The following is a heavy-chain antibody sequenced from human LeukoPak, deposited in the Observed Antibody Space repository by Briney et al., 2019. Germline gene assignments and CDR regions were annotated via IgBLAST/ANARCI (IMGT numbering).Heavy chain of an antibody. CDR1: GGSISSYY. V-gene: IGHV4-39*07. CDR3: ARDNAVAGFGFDY. J-gene: IGHJ4*02. D-gene: IGHD6-19*01. Sequence: PSETLSLTCTVSGGSISSYYWGWIRQPPGKGLEWIGSIYYSGSTYYNPSLKSRVTISVDTSKNQFSLKLSSVTAADTAVYYCARDNAVAGFGFDYWGQGTLVTVSS. CDR2: IYYSGST.